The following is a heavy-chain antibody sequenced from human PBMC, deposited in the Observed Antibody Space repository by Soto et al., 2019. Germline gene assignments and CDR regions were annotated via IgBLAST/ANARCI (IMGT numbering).Heavy chain of an antibody. V-gene: IGHV5-10-1*01. CDR3: ARHSGPYSSSSPVGY. Sequence: PGASLKISCKGSGYSFTSYWITWVRQMPGKGLEWMGWIDPSDSYTSYSPSFQGHVTISANKSVSTAYLQWSTLKASDTAMYYCARHSGPYSSSSPVGYWGQGTLVTVSS. CDR1: GYSFTSYW. D-gene: IGHD6-6*01. J-gene: IGHJ4*02. CDR2: IDPSDSYT.